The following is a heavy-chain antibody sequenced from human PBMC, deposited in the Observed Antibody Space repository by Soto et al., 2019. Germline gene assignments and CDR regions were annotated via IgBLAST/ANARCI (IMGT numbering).Heavy chain of an antibody. CDR1: GGSVSDTNW. CDR2: IYHTGTT. J-gene: IGHJ4*02. CDR3: SRGAYSYGSVWGGAYYFDF. D-gene: IGHD5-18*01. Sequence: SECLSLTCAVSGGSVSDTNWWTWVRQPPGQGLEWIAEIYHTGTTNYNLSLKSRVTISVDKSKNQFSLKLSSVTAADTAVYYCSRGAYSYGSVWGGAYYFDFWGPGTPVTVSS. V-gene: IGHV4-4*02.